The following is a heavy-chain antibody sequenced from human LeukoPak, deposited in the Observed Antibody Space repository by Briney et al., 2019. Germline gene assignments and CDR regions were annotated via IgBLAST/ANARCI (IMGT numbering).Heavy chain of an antibody. D-gene: IGHD6-19*01. V-gene: IGHV3-49*03. J-gene: IGHJ3*02. CDR1: GFTFGDYA. Sequence: GGSLRLSCRTSGFTFGDYALSWFRQAPGKGLEWVGFIRSKVYGGTTEYAASVKGRVIISRDDSESIAYLQMNSLKIEDTAMYYCSRVSTSGSYGRFDALHIWSQGTMVTVSS. CDR3: SRVSTSGSYGRFDALHI. CDR2: IRSKVYGGTT.